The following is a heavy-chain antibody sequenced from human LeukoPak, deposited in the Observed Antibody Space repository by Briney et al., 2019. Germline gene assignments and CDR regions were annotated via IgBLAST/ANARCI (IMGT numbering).Heavy chain of an antibody. Sequence: GESLKTSCKGSGYSFTNYWIGWVRQMPGIGLEWMGIIYPGVSSTTYSPSFQGQVTISADKSISTAYLQWSSLKASDTAMYYCARGHYYDSSGYPFGYFDYWGQGTLVTVP. CDR2: IYPGVSST. J-gene: IGHJ4*02. CDR1: GYSFTNYW. CDR3: ARGHYYDSSGYPFGYFDY. D-gene: IGHD3-22*01. V-gene: IGHV5-51*01.